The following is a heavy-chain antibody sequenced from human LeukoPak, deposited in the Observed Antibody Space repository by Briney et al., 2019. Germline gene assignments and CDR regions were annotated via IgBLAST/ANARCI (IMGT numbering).Heavy chain of an antibody. D-gene: IGHD3-22*01. Sequence: SETLSLTCTVSGASISGHYWIWIRQPPGRGLEWIGYVYSSGSTNYNPSLKSRVTMSVDTSKNQFSLKLSSVTAADTAVYYCARDSSGYNWFDPWGRGTLVTVSS. J-gene: IGHJ5*02. CDR1: GASISGHY. CDR3: ARDSSGYNWFDP. V-gene: IGHV4-59*11. CDR2: VYSSGST.